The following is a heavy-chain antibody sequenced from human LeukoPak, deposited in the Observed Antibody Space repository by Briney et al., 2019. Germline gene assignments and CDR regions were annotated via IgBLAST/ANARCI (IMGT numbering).Heavy chain of an antibody. CDR3: IRGGGPFDI. V-gene: IGHV3-21*06. J-gene: IGHJ3*02. CDR2: ITGSSSYI. CDR1: GFTFSTYS. Sequence: WGSLRLSCAASGFTFSTYSMNWVRQAPGKGLEWVSSITGSSSYIYFADSVRGRFTISRDNAKNSLYLQMNSLRAEDTAVYYCIRGGGPFDIWGQGTMVTVFS. D-gene: IGHD3-10*01.